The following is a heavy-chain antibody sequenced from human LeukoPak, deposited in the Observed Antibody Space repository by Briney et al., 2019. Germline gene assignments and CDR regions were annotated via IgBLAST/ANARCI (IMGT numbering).Heavy chain of an antibody. CDR1: GYTFTGYY. CDR2: INPNSGGT. Sequence: GASVKVSCKASGYTFTGYYMHWVRQAPGQGLEWMGWINPNSGGTNYAQKFQGRVTMTRDTSISTAYMELSRLRSDDTAVYYCARTYVWGSYRRGVDYWGQGTLVTVSS. V-gene: IGHV1-2*02. D-gene: IGHD3-16*02. J-gene: IGHJ4*02. CDR3: ARTYVWGSYRRGVDY.